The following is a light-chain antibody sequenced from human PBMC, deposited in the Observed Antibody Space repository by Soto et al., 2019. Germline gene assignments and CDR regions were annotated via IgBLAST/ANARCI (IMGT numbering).Light chain of an antibody. V-gene: IGKV1-39*01. CDR2: AAS. J-gene: IGKJ1*01. CDR1: RSISSY. CDR3: QQSYSTPET. Sequence: DIQMTQSPSSLSASVGDRFTITCRASRSISSYLNWYQQKPGKAPELLIYAASSSQSGVPSRFSGSGSGTDFTLTISSLQPEDFATYYCQQSYSTPETFGQGTKVDIK.